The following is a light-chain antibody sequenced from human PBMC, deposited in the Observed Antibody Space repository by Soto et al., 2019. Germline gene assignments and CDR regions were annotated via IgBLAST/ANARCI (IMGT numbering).Light chain of an antibody. CDR3: QQYDNSRWT. V-gene: IGKV3-20*01. CDR2: GAS. J-gene: IGKJ1*01. CDR1: HTVSGNY. Sequence: EVVLTQSPGTLSLSPGERATLSCRTSHTVSGNYLAWYHQKLGQAPRLLIYGASSRATGIPDRFSGSGSGTDFTLTISRLEPEDFAVYYCQQYDNSRWTFGQGTKVEIK.